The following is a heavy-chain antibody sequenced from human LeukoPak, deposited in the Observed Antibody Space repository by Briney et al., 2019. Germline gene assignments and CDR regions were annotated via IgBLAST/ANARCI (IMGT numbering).Heavy chain of an antibody. V-gene: IGHV1-18*01. D-gene: IGHD2-15*01. CDR3: ARDGNYIYCSGGSCYSNWFDP. Sequence: GASVKVSCKASGYTFTSYGISWVRQAPGQGLEWMGWISAYNGNTNYAQKLQGRVTMTRDTSTSTVYMELSSLRSEDTAVYYCARDGNYIYCSGGSCYSNWFDPWGQGTLVTVSS. J-gene: IGHJ5*02. CDR2: ISAYNGNT. CDR1: GYTFTSYG.